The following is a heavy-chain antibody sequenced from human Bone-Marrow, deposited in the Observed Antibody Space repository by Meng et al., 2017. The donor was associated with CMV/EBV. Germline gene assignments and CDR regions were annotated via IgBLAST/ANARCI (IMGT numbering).Heavy chain of an antibody. D-gene: IGHD3-22*01. CDR1: CDYS. Sequence: CDYSWSWIRPPPGMGLEWIGSIYSSGSTYYNPSLKSRVTISVDTSKNQFSLKLSSVTAADTAVYYCARGGYDSSGYYYTTEVFFDYWGQGTLVTVSS. J-gene: IGHJ4*02. V-gene: IGHV4-30-4*01. CDR2: IYSSGST. CDR3: ARGGYDSSGYYYTTEVFFDY.